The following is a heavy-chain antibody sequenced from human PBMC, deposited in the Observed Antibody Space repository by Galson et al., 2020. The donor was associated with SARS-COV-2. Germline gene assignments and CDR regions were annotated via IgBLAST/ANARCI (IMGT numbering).Heavy chain of an antibody. CDR1: GFTFSSYA. D-gene: IGHD3-9*01. V-gene: IGHV3-23*01. Sequence: GESLKISCAASGFTFSSYAMSWVRQAPGKGLEWVSAISGSGGSTYYADSVKGRFTISRDNSKNTLYLQMNSLRAEDTAVYYCANGLRYFDWLVDAFDIWGQGTMVTVSS. J-gene: IGHJ3*02. CDR3: ANGLRYFDWLVDAFDI. CDR2: ISGSGGST.